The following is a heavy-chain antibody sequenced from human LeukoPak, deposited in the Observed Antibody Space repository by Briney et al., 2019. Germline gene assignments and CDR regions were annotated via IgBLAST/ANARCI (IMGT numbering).Heavy chain of an antibody. CDR3: AKERSGYYYY. V-gene: IGHV3-23*01. CDR1: GFTFSSYA. D-gene: IGHD3-22*01. J-gene: IGHJ4*02. Sequence: GGSLRLSCAASGFTFSSYAMSWVRQAPGKGLEWVSGISESGGSIFYAGSVKGRFTISRDNSKNTLHLQMNSLRAEDTAVYYCAKERSGYYYYWGQGTLVTVSS. CDR2: ISESGGSI.